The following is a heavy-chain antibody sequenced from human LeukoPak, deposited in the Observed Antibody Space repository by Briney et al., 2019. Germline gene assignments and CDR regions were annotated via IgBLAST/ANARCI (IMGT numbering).Heavy chain of an antibody. CDR3: ARDSPDCSGGSCYEGGFDY. V-gene: IGHV3-48*03. Sequence: GGSLRLSCAASGFTFSSYEMNWVRQAPGKGLEWVSYISSSGSTIYYADSVKGRFTISREKAKNSLYLQMNSLRAEDTAVYYCARDSPDCSGGSCYEGGFDYWGQGTLVTVSS. D-gene: IGHD2-15*01. CDR2: ISSSGSTI. J-gene: IGHJ4*02. CDR1: GFTFSSYE.